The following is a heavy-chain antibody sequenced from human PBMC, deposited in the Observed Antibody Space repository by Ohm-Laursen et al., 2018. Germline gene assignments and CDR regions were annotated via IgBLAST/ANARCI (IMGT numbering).Heavy chain of an antibody. CDR2: LYHSGST. CDR3: ARGLWWFDP. CDR1: GYSISSGYF. Sequence: GTLSLTCAVSGYSISSGYFRGWTRQPPGKGLEWIGTLYHSGSTYYNPSLKRRVTISVDTSKNQFPLKLSSETAADTALYYCARGLWWFDPWGQGTLVTVSS. J-gene: IGHJ5*02. V-gene: IGHV4-38-2*01.